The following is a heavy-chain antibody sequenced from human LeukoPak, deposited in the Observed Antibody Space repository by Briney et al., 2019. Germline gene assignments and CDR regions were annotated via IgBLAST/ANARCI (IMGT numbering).Heavy chain of an antibody. Sequence: ASVKVSCKASGYTFTGYYMHWVRQAPGQGLEWMGWISAYNGNTNYAQKLQGRVTMTTDTSTSTAYMELRSLRSDDTAVYYCARDPSPWYSSGWAPKSVYFGYWGQGTLVTVSS. CDR3: ARDPSPWYSSGWAPKSVYFGY. V-gene: IGHV1-18*04. CDR1: GYTFTGYY. D-gene: IGHD6-19*01. J-gene: IGHJ4*02. CDR2: ISAYNGNT.